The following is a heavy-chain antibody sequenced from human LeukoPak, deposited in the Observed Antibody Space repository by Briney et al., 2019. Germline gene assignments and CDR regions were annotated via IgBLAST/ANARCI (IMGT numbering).Heavy chain of an antibody. CDR3: ARGGWSEHIVVVTAGRKYYYYYYMDV. V-gene: IGHV1-46*01. CDR1: GYTFTSYY. Sequence: ASVKVSCKASGYTFTSYYMHWVRQAPGQGLEWMGIINPSGGSTSYAQKFQGRVTMTRDTSTSTVYMELSSLRSEDTAVYYCARGGWSEHIVVVTAGRKYYYYYYMDVWGKGTTVTISS. CDR2: INPSGGST. D-gene: IGHD2-21*02. J-gene: IGHJ6*03.